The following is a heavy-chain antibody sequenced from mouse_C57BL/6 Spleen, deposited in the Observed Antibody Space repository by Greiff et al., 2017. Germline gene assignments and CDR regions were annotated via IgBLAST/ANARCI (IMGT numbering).Heavy chain of an antibody. Sequence: QVQLQQSGAELVRPGASVTLSCKASGYTFTDYEMHWVKQTPVHGLEWIGAIDPETGGTAYNQKFKGKAILTADKSSSTAYMELRSLTSEDSAVYYCTRELHSYYCDYWGQGTTLTVSS. D-gene: IGHD1-1*01. V-gene: IGHV1-15*01. CDR3: TRELHSYYCDY. CDR2: IDPETGGT. CDR1: GYTFTDYE. J-gene: IGHJ2*01.